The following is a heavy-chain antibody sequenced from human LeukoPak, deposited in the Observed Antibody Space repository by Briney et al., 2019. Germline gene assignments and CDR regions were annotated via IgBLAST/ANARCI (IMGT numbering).Heavy chain of an antibody. CDR3: ARSPLWTSGSGSYYTSTEGY. V-gene: IGHV3-48*02. J-gene: IGHJ4*02. CDR1: GFTFSSYS. D-gene: IGHD3-10*01. CDR2: ISSSSSTI. Sequence: GGSLRLSCAASGFTFSSYSMNWVRQALGKGLEWVSYISSSSSTIYYADSVKGRFTISRDNAKNSLYLQMNSLRDEDTAVYYCARSPLWTSGSGSYYTSTEGYWGQGTLVTISS.